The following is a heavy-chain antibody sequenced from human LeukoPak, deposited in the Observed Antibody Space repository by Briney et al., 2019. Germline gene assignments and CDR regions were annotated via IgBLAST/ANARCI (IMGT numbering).Heavy chain of an antibody. CDR3: AKVPVFSLTISEVVTDDAFDI. Sequence: GXXRLSCAASGFIFSSYAMSWVRQAPGKGLEGVSAISGSGGSTYYADSVKGGFTISRENSKNTLYLQMNSLRAEDTAVYYCAKVPVFSLTISEVVTDDAFDIWGQGTIVSVSS. CDR1: GFIFSSYA. D-gene: IGHD3-3*01. CDR2: ISGSGGST. J-gene: IGHJ3*02. V-gene: IGHV3-23*01.